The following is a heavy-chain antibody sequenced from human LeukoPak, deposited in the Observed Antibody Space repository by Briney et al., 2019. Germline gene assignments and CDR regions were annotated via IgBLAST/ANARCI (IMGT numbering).Heavy chain of an antibody. CDR3: AKGLWMDYFDY. CDR2: ISGSGGST. CDR1: GFTFSSYA. V-gene: IGHV3-23*01. D-gene: IGHD4/OR15-4a*01. J-gene: IGHJ4*02. Sequence: GGSLRLSCAASGFTFSSYAMSWVRQAPGKGLEWVSVISGSGGSTYYADSVKGRFTISRDNSKHTLYLQMNSLRAEDTAVYYCAKGLWMDYFDYWGQGTLVTVSS.